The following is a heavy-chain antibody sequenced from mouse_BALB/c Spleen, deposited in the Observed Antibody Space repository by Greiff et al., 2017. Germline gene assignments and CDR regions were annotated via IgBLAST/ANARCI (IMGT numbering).Heavy chain of an antibody. Sequence: QVQLQQSGPGLVQPSQSLSITCTVPGFSLTSYGVHWVRQPPGKGLEWLGVIWAGGSTNYNSALMSRLSISKDNSKSQVFLKMNSLQTDDTAMYYCARGHYYGSSYAYWGQGTLVTVSA. V-gene: IGHV2-9*02. D-gene: IGHD1-1*01. CDR2: IWAGGST. J-gene: IGHJ3*01. CDR3: ARGHYYGSSYAY. CDR1: GFSLTSYG.